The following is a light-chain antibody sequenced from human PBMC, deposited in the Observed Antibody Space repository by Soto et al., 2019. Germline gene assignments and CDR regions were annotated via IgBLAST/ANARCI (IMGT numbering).Light chain of an antibody. V-gene: IGLV1-40*01. Sequence: QSVLTQPPSVSGAPGQRVTISCTGGSSNIGAGYDVHWYQQLPGTAPKLLMYGNNNRPSGVPDRFSGSKSGTSASLAITGLQAEDEADYYCQSYDSSLSGSVFGGGTKVTVL. CDR3: QSYDSSLSGSV. CDR2: GNN. CDR1: SSNIGAGYD. J-gene: IGLJ2*01.